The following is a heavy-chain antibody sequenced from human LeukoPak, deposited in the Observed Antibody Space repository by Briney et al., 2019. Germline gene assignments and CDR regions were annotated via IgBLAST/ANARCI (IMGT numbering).Heavy chain of an antibody. CDR3: ARGPEDDSSGYYYFYFDY. CDR2: ISSSSSYI. CDR1: GFTFSSYN. D-gene: IGHD3-22*01. V-gene: IGHV3-21*01. J-gene: IGHJ4*02. Sequence: PGGSLRLSCAASGFTFSSYNINWVRQAPGKGLEWVSSISSSSSYIYYADSVQGRFTISRDDAMNSLYLQMNSLRAEDTAVYYCARGPEDDSSGYYYFYFDYWGQGTLVTVSS.